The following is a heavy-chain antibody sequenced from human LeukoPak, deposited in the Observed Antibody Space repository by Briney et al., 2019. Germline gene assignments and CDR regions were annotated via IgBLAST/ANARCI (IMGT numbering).Heavy chain of an antibody. CDR2: IKQDGSEK. D-gene: IGHD5-18*01. V-gene: IGHV3-7*01. CDR1: GFTFSSYW. Sequence: PGGSLRLSCAASGFTFSSYWMSWVRQAPGKGLEWVANIKQDGSEKYYVDSVKGRFTISRDNAKNTVYLQMNTLRAEDTAVYYCARDQGYSFRLWGQGTLVTVSS. CDR3: ARDQGYSFRL. J-gene: IGHJ4*02.